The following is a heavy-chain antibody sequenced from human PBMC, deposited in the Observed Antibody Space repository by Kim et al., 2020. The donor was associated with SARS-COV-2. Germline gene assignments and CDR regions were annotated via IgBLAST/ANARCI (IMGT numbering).Heavy chain of an antibody. CDR2: IYYSGST. CDR1: GGSISSYY. D-gene: IGHD3-22*01. J-gene: IGHJ4*02. Sequence: SETLSLTCTVSGGSISSYYWSWIRQPPGKGLEWIGYIYYSGSTNYNPSLKSRDTISVDTSKNQFSLKLTSVTAADMAVYYCARDSDSTGYGPYFDYWGQGTLVTVSS. CDR3: ARDSDSTGYGPYFDY. V-gene: IGHV4-59*01.